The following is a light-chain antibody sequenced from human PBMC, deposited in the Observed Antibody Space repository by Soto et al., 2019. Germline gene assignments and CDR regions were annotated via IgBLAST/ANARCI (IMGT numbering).Light chain of an antibody. CDR2: GAS. Sequence: EIVMTQSPDTLFVSLGEGATLSCRASQSVSSHLAWYQHKPGQAPRLLIYGASTRASGIPARFSGSGSGTDFTLTISSLEPEDFAVYYCQQRSNWPPITFGQGTRLEI. V-gene: IGKV3-11*01. J-gene: IGKJ5*01. CDR3: QQRSNWPPIT. CDR1: QSVSSH.